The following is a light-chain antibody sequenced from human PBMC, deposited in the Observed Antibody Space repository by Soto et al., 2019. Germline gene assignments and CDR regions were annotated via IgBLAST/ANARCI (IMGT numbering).Light chain of an antibody. CDR1: SSNIGSNY. CDR3: AAWDDSLSGVV. V-gene: IGLV1-47*02. J-gene: IGLJ2*01. Sequence: QPVLTQPPSASGTPGQRVTISCSGSSSNIGSNYVYWYQQLPGTAPKLLIYSNNQRPSGVPDRFSGSKSGTSASLAISGLRSEDDADYYCAAWDDSLSGVVFGGGTKVTVL. CDR2: SNN.